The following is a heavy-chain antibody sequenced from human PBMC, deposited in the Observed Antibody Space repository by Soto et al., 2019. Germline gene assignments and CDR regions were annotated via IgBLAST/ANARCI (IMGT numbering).Heavy chain of an antibody. CDR1: GGTFSSYT. D-gene: IGHD2-2*02. J-gene: IGHJ5*02. Sequence: SVKVSCKASGGTFSSYTISWVRQAPGQGLEWMGRIIPILGIANYAQKFQGRVTITADKSTSTAYMELSSLRSEDTAVYYCASATASKGYTSREGWFDPWGQGTLVTVLL. CDR3: ASATASKGYTSREGWFDP. V-gene: IGHV1-69*02. CDR2: IIPILGIA.